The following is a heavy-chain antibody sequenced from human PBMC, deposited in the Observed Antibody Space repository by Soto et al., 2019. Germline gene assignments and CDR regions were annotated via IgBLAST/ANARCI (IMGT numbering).Heavy chain of an antibody. Sequence: QVQLVESGGGVVQPGRSLRLSCAASGFTFSSYAMHWVRQAPGKGLEWVAVISYDGSNKYYADSVKGRFTISRDNSKNTLYLQMNSLRAEYTAVYYCARGQAAGEDGYFDYWGQGTLVTVSS. D-gene: IGHD6-13*01. CDR1: GFTFSSYA. CDR2: ISYDGSNK. CDR3: ARGQAAGEDGYFDY. J-gene: IGHJ4*02. V-gene: IGHV3-30-3*01.